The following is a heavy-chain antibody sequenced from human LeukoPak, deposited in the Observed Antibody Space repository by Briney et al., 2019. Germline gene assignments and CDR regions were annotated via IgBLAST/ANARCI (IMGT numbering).Heavy chain of an antibody. J-gene: IGHJ4*02. D-gene: IGHD3-16*01. V-gene: IGHV3-9*01. Sequence: GGSLRLSCVASGFTFDDYGMHWVRQTPGKGLEWVSGISWDSSHIDYADSVKGRFTISRDNAKNTLYLQMNSLRDEDTAVFYCARSRYDYIWGIDYWGQGTLVTISS. CDR3: ARSRYDYIWGIDY. CDR2: ISWDSSHI. CDR1: GFTFDDYG.